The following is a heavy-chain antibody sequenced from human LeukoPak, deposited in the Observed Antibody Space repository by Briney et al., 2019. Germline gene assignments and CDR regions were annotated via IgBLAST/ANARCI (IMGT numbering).Heavy chain of an antibody. CDR3: ARDPYYYSTGYWDY. CDR2: IYYSGGT. J-gene: IGHJ4*02. Sequence: SETLSLTCTVSGGSISSYYWSWIRQPPGKGLEWIGYIYYSGGTSYNPSLKSRVTISVDTSKNQFSLKLSSVTAADTAVYYCARDPYYYSTGYWDYWGQGRLVTVSS. CDR1: GGSISSYY. D-gene: IGHD3-22*01. V-gene: IGHV4-59*01.